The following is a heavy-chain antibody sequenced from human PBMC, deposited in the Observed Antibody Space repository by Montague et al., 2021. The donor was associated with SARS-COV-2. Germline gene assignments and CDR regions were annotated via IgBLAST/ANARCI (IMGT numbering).Heavy chain of an antibody. Sequence: SETLSLTCAVYGGSFGDDHWSWIRRPPGKGLEWIGDIKQSGSTNYNPSLKSRGTISVDTSKNQFSLKLTSVTAADTAVYFCARGHLSVSMIVVVFTSASYYFDYWGQGTLVTVSS. CDR2: IKQSGST. CDR1: GGSFGDDH. CDR3: ARGHLSVSMIVVVFTSASYYFDY. D-gene: IGHD3-22*01. V-gene: IGHV4-34*01. J-gene: IGHJ4*02.